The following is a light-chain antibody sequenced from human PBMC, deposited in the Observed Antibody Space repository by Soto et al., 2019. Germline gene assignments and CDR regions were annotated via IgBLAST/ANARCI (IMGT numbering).Light chain of an antibody. Sequence: QSVLTQPPSASATPGQRVAISCFGRSSNIGINTVNWYRQLPGTAPKLIIHTDNQRPSGVPDRFSGSKSGTSASLAISALLSEDEADYYCAVWDDSLDGVVFGGGTKLTVL. CDR1: SSNIGINT. CDR3: AVWDDSLDGVV. V-gene: IGLV1-44*01. CDR2: TDN. J-gene: IGLJ3*02.